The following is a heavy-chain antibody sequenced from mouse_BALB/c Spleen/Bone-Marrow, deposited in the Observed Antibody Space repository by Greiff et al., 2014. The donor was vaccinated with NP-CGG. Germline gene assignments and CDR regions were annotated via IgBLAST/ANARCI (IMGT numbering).Heavy chain of an antibody. V-gene: IGHV1-9*01. D-gene: IGHD1-2*01. Sequence: ESGAELMKPGASVKISCKATGYTFSTYWIEWVKQRPGHGLEWIGEILPGSGSTYYNEKFKGKATFTADTSSNTAYMQLSSLTSEDSAVYYCARRLLYYFDYWGQGTTLTVSS. CDR2: ILPGSGST. J-gene: IGHJ2*01. CDR1: GYTFSTYW. CDR3: ARRLLYYFDY.